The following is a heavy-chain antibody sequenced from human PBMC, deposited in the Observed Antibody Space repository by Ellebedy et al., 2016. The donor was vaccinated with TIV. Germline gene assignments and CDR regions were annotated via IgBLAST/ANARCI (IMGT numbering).Heavy chain of an antibody. V-gene: IGHV4-59*01. CDR3: ARSLSLGGYYAWFDP. D-gene: IGHD3-3*01. J-gene: IGHJ5*02. CDR1: GDSISAYS. CDR2: IPYSGST. Sequence: MPSETLSPTCTVSGDSISAYSWNRIRQSPGKGLEWIACIPYSGSTNYNPSLRSRVTISLDTSKKQFSLRLSSVTAADMAIYYCARSLSLGGYYAWFDPWGQGTLVTVSS.